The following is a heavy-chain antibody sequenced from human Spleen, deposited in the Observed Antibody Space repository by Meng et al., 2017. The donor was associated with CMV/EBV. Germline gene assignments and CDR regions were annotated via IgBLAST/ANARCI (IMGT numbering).Heavy chain of an antibody. CDR1: GFTLTDYW. Sequence: GGSLRLSCEVSGFTLTDYWMDWVRQAPGKGLAWVAKMNPNGSERNYVDSVKGRFIISRDSAKNSLYLQLNSLRVEDTAVNYGSRENSGLDPWGQGTPVTVSS. CDR3: SRENSGLDP. J-gene: IGHJ5*02. V-gene: IGHV3-7*01. CDR2: MNPNGSER.